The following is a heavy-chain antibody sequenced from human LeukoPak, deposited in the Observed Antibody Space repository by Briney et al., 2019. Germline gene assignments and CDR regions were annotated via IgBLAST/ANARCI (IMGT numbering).Heavy chain of an antibody. CDR1: GGTFSSYA. CDR3: ARAAAGPTSIYYYYYYMDV. J-gene: IGHJ6*03. D-gene: IGHD6-13*01. V-gene: IGHV1-69*05. CDR2: IIPIFGTA. Sequence: SVKVSCKASGGTFSSYAISWVRQAPGQGLEWMGGIIPIFGTANYAQKFQGRVTITTDESTSTAYMELSSLRSEDTAVYYCARAAAGPTSIYYYYYYMDVWGKGTTVTVSS.